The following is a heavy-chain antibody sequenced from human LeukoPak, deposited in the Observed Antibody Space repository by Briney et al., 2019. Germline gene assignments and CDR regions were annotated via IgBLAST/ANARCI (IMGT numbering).Heavy chain of an antibody. J-gene: IGHJ4*02. D-gene: IGHD6-19*01. Sequence: PGGSLRLSCAASGFTFSSYSMNWVRQAPGKGLEWVSYISSSSSTIYYADSVKGRFTISRDNAKNSLYLQMNSLRAEDTAVYYCARVIAVAGTDYWGQGTLVTVSS. V-gene: IGHV3-48*01. CDR3: ARVIAVAGTDY. CDR2: ISSSSSTI. CDR1: GFTFSSYS.